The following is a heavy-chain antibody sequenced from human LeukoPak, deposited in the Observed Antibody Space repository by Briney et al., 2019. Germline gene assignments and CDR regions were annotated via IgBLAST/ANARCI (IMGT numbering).Heavy chain of an antibody. V-gene: IGHV1-69*04. D-gene: IGHD1-7*01. J-gene: IGHJ6*02. CDR2: IIPLVDIT. CDR3: ARELELRPLYGMDV. CDR1: GGTFRNYA. Sequence: SVKVSCKASGGTFRNYAITWVRQAPGQGLEWMGRIIPLVDITNYAQKFQGRVTVTADKSTSTAYMELSSLRSEDTAVYYCARELELRPLYGMDVWGQGTTVTVSS.